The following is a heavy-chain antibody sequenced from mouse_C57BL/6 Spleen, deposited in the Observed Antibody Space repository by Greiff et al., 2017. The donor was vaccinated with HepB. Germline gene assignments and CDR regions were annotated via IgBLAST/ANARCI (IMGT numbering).Heavy chain of an antibody. CDR3: ARQRGDAMDY. J-gene: IGHJ4*01. Sequence: DVKLVESGGGLVQPGGSLKLSCAASGFTFSDYGMAWVRQAPRKGPEWVAFISNLAYSIYYADTVTGRFTISRENAKNTLYLEMSSLRSEDTAMYYCARQRGDAMDYWGQGTSVTVSS. CDR2: ISNLAYSI. V-gene: IGHV5-15*01. CDR1: GFTFSDYG.